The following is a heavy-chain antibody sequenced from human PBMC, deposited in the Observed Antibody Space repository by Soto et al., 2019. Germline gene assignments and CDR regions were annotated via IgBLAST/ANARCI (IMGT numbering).Heavy chain of an antibody. CDR2: IHYNGNT. D-gene: IGHD5-12*01. CDR3: AREGNLGRWLQPLDF. V-gene: IGHV4-59*01. J-gene: IGHJ4*02. Sequence: QVQLQVSGPGLVKPSETLSLTCTVSGDSIIAYSWSWVRQPPGKGLEWIGNIHYNGNTKYNPSLKSRVTMSLDTSKNQFSLRLISVTAADTAKYFCAREGNLGRWLQPLDFWGQGTLVTVSS. CDR1: GDSIIAYS.